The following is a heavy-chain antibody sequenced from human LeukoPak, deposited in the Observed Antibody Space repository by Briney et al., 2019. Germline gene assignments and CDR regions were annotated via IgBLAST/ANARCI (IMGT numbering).Heavy chain of an antibody. D-gene: IGHD3-3*01. CDR1: GGTFSSYA. Sequence: SVKVSCKASGGTFSSYAISWVRQAPGQGLEWMGGIIPIFGTANYAQKFQGRVTMTEDTSTDTAYMELSSLRSEDTAVYYCATVEVDSVVRFLEWLSRSYYFDYWGQGTLVTVSS. V-gene: IGHV1-69*06. J-gene: IGHJ4*02. CDR3: ATVEVDSVVRFLEWLSRSYYFDY. CDR2: IIPIFGTA.